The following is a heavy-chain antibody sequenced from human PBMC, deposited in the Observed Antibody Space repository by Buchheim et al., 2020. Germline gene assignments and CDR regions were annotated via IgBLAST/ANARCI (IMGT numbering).Heavy chain of an antibody. Sequence: EVQLLESGGGLVQPGGSLRLSCAASGFTFSNYGMRWVRQAPGKGLEWVSTISVSGGSTYYADSVKGRFTIPRENSKHTLYMQMNSLRAEDTAVYYCTREGSSSTSWYTFDYWGQGT. D-gene: IGHD2-2*01. CDR3: TREGSSSTSWYTFDY. CDR2: ISVSGGST. J-gene: IGHJ4*02. V-gene: IGHV3-23*01. CDR1: GFTFSNYG.